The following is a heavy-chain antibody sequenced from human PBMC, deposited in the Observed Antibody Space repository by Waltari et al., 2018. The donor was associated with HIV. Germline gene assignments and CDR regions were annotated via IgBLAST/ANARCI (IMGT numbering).Heavy chain of an antibody. CDR2: IRADNGNT. Sequence: QLQLVPSGAEVKKHGASVKVSCQASGYTFTSHGISWVRQATGQGVEWMGGIRADNGNTNYAQKHQGRVTMTTDTCASTAYMGLRGLRSDDTAVYYCARVSHYDILTGPFYYWGQGTLVTVAS. D-gene: IGHD3-9*01. J-gene: IGHJ4*02. CDR3: ARVSHYDILTGPFYY. V-gene: IGHV1-18*04. CDR1: GYTFTSHG.